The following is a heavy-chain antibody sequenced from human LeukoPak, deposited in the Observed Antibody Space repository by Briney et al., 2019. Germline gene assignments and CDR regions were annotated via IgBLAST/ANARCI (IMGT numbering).Heavy chain of an antibody. V-gene: IGHV3-23*01. CDR2: ISGSGGST. D-gene: IGHD6-13*01. CDR1: GFTFSSYA. Sequence: GGSLRLSCAASGFTFSSYAMSWVRQAPGKGLEWVSAISGSGGSTYYADSVKGRFTISRDNSKNSLYLQMNSLRAEDTAVYYCARDSGWFRFDYWGQGTLATVSS. J-gene: IGHJ4*02. CDR3: ARDSGWFRFDY.